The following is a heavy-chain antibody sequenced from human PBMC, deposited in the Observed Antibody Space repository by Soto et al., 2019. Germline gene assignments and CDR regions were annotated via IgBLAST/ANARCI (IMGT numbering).Heavy chain of an antibody. CDR3: AKDQYYDSSSSGWFDP. CDR1: GFTFSSYA. D-gene: IGHD3-22*01. CDR2: ISGSGGST. Sequence: EVQLVESGGGLVQPGGSLRLSCAASGFTFSSYAMSWVRQAPGKGLEWVSAISGSGGSTYYADSVKGRFTISRDNSKNTLYLQMNSLRAEDTAVYYCAKDQYYDSSSSGWFDPWGQGTLVTVSS. J-gene: IGHJ5*02. V-gene: IGHV3-23*04.